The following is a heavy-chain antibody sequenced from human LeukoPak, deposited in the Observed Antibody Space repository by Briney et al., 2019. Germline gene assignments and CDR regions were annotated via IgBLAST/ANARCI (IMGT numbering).Heavy chain of an antibody. V-gene: IGHV3-7*04. CDR3: ARGGLGIGDFDI. CDR1: RLTFSDYW. J-gene: IGHJ3*02. CDR2: IKQDGSEK. Sequence: GGSLRLSCAASRLTFSDYWMSWVRQAPGKGLEWVANIKQDGSEKYYVDSVKGRFTISRDNAKNSLYLQMNSLRAEDTAVYYCARGGLGIGDFDIWGQGTMVTVSS. D-gene: IGHD7-27*01.